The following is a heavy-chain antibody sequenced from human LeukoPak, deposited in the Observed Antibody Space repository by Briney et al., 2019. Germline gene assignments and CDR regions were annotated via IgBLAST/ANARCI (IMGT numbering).Heavy chain of an antibody. CDR3: ARGAGQWLEDYMDV. J-gene: IGHJ6*03. CDR1: GGSISSSSHY. D-gene: IGHD6-19*01. CDR2: IYYSGST. V-gene: IGHV4-39*01. Sequence: SETLSLTCTVSGGSISSSSHYWGWIRQPPGKGLEWIGSIYYSGSTYYNPSLKSRVTISVDTSKNQFSLKLSSVTAADTAVYYCARGAGQWLEDYMDVWGKGTTVTVSS.